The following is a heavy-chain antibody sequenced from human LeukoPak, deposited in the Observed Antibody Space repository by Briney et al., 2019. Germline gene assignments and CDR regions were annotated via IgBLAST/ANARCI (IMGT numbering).Heavy chain of an antibody. Sequence: PGGSLRLSCAASGFTFSSYGMHWVRQAPGKGLEWVAVISYDGSNKYYADSVKGRFTISRDNSKNTLYLQMNSLRAEDTAVYYCAKEIIAAAPECFDYWGQGTLVTVSS. J-gene: IGHJ4*02. CDR2: ISYDGSNK. CDR3: AKEIIAAAPECFDY. V-gene: IGHV3-30*18. D-gene: IGHD6-13*01. CDR1: GFTFSSYG.